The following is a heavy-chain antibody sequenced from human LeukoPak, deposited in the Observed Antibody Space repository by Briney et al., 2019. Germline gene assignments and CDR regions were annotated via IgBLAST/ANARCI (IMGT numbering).Heavy chain of an antibody. CDR3: ARDVEYSSSSYYFDY. Sequence: ASLKVSCTASGYTFTSYYMHWVRQAPGQGLEWMGIINPSGGSTSYAQKFQGRVTITRDMSTSTVYMELSSLRSEDTAVYYCARDVEYSSSSYYFDYWGQGTLVTVSS. CDR1: GYTFTSYY. CDR2: INPSGGST. J-gene: IGHJ4*02. D-gene: IGHD6-6*01. V-gene: IGHV1-46*01.